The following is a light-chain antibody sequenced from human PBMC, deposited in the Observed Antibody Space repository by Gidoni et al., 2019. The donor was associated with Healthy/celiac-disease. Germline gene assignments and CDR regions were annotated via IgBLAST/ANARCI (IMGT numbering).Light chain of an antibody. Sequence: DIVMSPSPHSLAVSLGERATINCKSSQSVLYSSNNKNYLAWYQQKPGQPPKLLIYWASTRESGVPDRFSGSGSGTDFTLTISSLQAEDVAVYYCQQYYSTHTFGGGTKVEIK. CDR3: QQYYSTHT. V-gene: IGKV4-1*01. CDR2: WAS. CDR1: QSVLYSSNNKNY. J-gene: IGKJ4*01.